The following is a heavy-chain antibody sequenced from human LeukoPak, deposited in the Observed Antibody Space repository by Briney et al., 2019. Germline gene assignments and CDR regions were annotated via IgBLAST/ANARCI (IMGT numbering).Heavy chain of an antibody. Sequence: GASVKVSCKASGYSFSGHGITWVRQAPGQGLEWMGWISAYNGNTKYAQNLQGRVTMTTDISTSTAYMELRSLRSEDTAVYYCARAESAVRGDNEYGMDVWGQGTTVTVSS. CDR1: GYSFSGHG. V-gene: IGHV1-18*01. D-gene: IGHD3-10*01. CDR2: ISAYNGNT. CDR3: ARAESAVRGDNEYGMDV. J-gene: IGHJ6*02.